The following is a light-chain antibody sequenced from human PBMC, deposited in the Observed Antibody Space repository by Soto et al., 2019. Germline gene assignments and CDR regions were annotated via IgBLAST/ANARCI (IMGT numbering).Light chain of an antibody. V-gene: IGKV3-11*01. CDR2: DAS. J-gene: IGKJ5*01. CDR1: QSVSSY. Sequence: EIVLTQSPATLSLSPGERATLSCRASQSVSSYLAWYQQKPGQAPRLLIYDASNSATGIPARFSGSGSGSDFTLTISSLEPEDFAVYYCQQRSNWPPITFGQGTLLEIK. CDR3: QQRSNWPPIT.